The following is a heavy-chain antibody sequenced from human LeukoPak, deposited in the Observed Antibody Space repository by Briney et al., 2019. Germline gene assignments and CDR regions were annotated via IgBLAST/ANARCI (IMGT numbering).Heavy chain of an antibody. V-gene: IGHV4-4*02. J-gene: IGHJ4*02. Sequence: SETLSLTCAVSGGFIGSSDWWSWVPQPPGKGLEWIGEIYHSGSTNYNPSLKSRVTIAVDKSKNQFSLNLSSVTAADTAVYYCARDRRYYDSSAYIRGFDYWGQGTLVTVSS. CDR1: GGFIGSSDW. CDR3: ARDRRYYDSSAYIRGFDY. D-gene: IGHD3-22*01. CDR2: IYHSGST.